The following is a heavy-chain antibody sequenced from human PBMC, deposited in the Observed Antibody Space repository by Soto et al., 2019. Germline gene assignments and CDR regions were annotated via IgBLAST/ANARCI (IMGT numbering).Heavy chain of an antibody. CDR3: VRSGDNYNLLDY. V-gene: IGHV3-11*06. J-gene: IGHJ4*02. CDR2: SSNSGSFT. CDR1: GFTFSDHY. D-gene: IGHD1-1*01. Sequence: GGSLRLSCAASGFTFSDHYMSWIRQAPGKGLEWIGYSSNSGSFTRYADSVKGRFSISRDNAKNSLYLQINSPRGDDTAIYYCVRSGDNYNLLDYWGQGTPVTVSS.